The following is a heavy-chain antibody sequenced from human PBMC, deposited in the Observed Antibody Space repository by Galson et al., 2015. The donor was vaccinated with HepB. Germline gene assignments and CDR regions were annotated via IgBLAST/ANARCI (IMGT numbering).Heavy chain of an antibody. CDR2: MNPNSGNT. V-gene: IGHV1-8*01. CDR1: GYTFTSYD. J-gene: IGHJ6*03. CDR3: ARRGIAARGSYYYYMDV. D-gene: IGHD6-6*01. Sequence: SVKVSCKASGYTFTSYDINWVRQATGQGLEWMGWMNPNSGNTGYAQKFQGRVTMTRNTSISTAYMELSSLRSEDTAVYYCARRGIAARGSYYYYMDVWGKGTTVTVSS.